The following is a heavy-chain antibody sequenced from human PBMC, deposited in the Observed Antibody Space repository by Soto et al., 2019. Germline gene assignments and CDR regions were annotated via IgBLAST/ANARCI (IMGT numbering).Heavy chain of an antibody. J-gene: IGHJ4*02. CDR1: GGSFSGYY. Sequence: SETLSLTCAVYGGSFSGYYWSWIRQPPGKGLEWIGEINHSGSTNYNPSLKSRVTISVDTSKNQFSLKLSSVTAADTAVYYCASGVSRFAVDYWGQGTLVTVSS. CDR2: INHSGST. D-gene: IGHD3-3*01. V-gene: IGHV4-34*01. CDR3: ASGVSRFAVDY.